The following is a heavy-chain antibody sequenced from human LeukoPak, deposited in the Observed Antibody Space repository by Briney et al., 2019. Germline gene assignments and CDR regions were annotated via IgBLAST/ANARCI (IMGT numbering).Heavy chain of an antibody. V-gene: IGHV3-74*01. Sequence: GGSLRLSCAASGFTFSSYWMHWVRQAPGKGLVWVSRINSDGSSTSYADSVKGRFTISRDNAKNTLYLQMNSLRAEDTAVYYCARAASYSSSWYSDDAFDIWGQGTMVTVSS. CDR1: GFTFSSYW. D-gene: IGHD6-13*01. J-gene: IGHJ3*02. CDR3: ARAASYSSSWYSDDAFDI. CDR2: INSDGSST.